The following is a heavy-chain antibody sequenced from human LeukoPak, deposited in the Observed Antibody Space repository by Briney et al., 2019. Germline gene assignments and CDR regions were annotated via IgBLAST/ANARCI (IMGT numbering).Heavy chain of an antibody. CDR2: ISYDGSNK. J-gene: IGHJ4*02. CDR3: AKDLTGWYSGNFDY. V-gene: IGHV3-30*18. D-gene: IGHD6-19*01. CDR1: GLTFSSYG. Sequence: PGGSLRLSCAASGLTFSSYGMHWVRQAPGKGLEWVAVISYDGSNKYYADSVKGRFTISRDNSKNTLYLQMNSLRAEDTAVYYCAKDLTGWYSGNFDYWGQGTLVTVSS.